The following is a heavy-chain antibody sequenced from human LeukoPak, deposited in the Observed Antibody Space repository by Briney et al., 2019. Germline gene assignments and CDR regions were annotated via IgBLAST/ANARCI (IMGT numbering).Heavy chain of an antibody. Sequence: SETLSLTCAVYGGSFSGYYWSWIRQPPGKGLEWIGEINHSGSTYYNPSLKSRVTISVDTSKNQFSLKLSSVTAADTAVYYCARTGAWRYYDILTGYYPSYYYYYYYMDVWGKGTTVTISS. J-gene: IGHJ6*03. CDR3: ARTGAWRYYDILTGYYPSYYYYYYYMDV. CDR1: GGSFSGYY. V-gene: IGHV4-34*01. CDR2: INHSGST. D-gene: IGHD3-9*01.